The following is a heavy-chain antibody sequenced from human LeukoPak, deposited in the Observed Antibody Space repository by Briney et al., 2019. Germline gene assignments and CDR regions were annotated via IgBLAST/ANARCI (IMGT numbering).Heavy chain of an antibody. V-gene: IGHV3-21*01. CDR2: ISSRGNYI. D-gene: IGHD2-21*01. Sequence: GGSLRLSCAASGFTFSTYSMNWVRQAPGKGLEWVSSISSRGNYIYYADSVKGRFTISRDNSKNTLYLQMNSLRAEDTAVYYCARDGGGYCGGDWGQGTLVTVSS. CDR3: ARDGGGYCGGD. CDR1: GFTFSTYS. J-gene: IGHJ4*02.